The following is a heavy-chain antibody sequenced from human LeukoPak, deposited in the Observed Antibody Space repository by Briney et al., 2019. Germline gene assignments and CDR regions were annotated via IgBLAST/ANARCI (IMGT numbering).Heavy chain of an antibody. Sequence: GESLKISCKGSGYSFTSYWIGWVRQMPGKGLEWMGIIYPGDSDTRYSPSFQGQVTISADKSISTAYLQWSSLKASDTAMYYCARQSRRYSSSWFFDYWGQGTLVTVSS. J-gene: IGHJ4*02. CDR2: IYPGDSDT. V-gene: IGHV5-51*01. CDR3: ARQSRRYSSSWFFDY. CDR1: GYSFTSYW. D-gene: IGHD6-13*01.